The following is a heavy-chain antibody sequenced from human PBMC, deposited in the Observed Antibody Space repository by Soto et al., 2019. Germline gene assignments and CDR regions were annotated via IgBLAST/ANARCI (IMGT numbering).Heavy chain of an antibody. J-gene: IGHJ4*02. CDR1: GYNFAGYW. D-gene: IGHD3-3*01. CDR3: ARGGVSTRTFDY. CDR2: IYPSDSDT. Sequence: GESLKISCKGSGYNFAGYWIAWVRQMPGKVLELMGIIYPSDSDTRYSPSFQGQVTISADKSISSAYLQWSSLRASDTAMYYCARGGVSTRTFDYWGQGTPVNVSS. V-gene: IGHV5-51*01.